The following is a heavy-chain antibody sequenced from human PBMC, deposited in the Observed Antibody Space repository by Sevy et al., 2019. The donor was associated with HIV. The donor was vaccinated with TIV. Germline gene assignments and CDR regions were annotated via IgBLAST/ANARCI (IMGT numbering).Heavy chain of an antibody. CDR1: GFTFSSYA. CDR2: ISSNGGST. D-gene: IGHD6-19*01. CDR3: VKARGWYGGYFDY. Sequence: GGSLRLSCSASGFTFSSYAMHWVRQAPGKGLEYVSAISSNGGSTYYADSVKGRFTISRDNSKNTLYLQMSSLRAEDTTVYYCVKARGWYGGYFDYWGQGTLVTVSS. V-gene: IGHV3-64D*06. J-gene: IGHJ4*02.